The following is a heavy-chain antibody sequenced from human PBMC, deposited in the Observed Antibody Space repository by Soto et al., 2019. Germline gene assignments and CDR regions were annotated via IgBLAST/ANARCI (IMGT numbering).Heavy chain of an antibody. J-gene: IGHJ6*02. V-gene: IGHV4-61*01. D-gene: IGHD4-4*01. Sequence: XLSLTCPFSGVSFSSGSHYWTWILRPPGKGLEWIGCIYYTGSTNYNPSLKSRASMSVDFSANQFSLKLSFVTAADTATYYCARDSSTTYHYGMDVWGQGTTVTVSS. CDR1: GVSFSSGSHY. CDR2: IYYTGST. CDR3: ARDSSTTYHYGMDV.